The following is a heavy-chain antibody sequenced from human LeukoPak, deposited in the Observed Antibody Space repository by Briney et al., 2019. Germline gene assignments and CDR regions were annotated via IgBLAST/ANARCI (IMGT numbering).Heavy chain of an antibody. D-gene: IGHD1-1*01. CDR2: IHPEGNEK. J-gene: IGHJ4*02. CDR1: GFTFSNFW. Sequence: GGSLRLSCATSGFTFSNFWMSWVRQAPGRGLEWVANIHPEGNEKYHVESVKGRFTISRDNARNLLFLQMNGLRVEETAVYYCARGDDFSGDHWGQETLVTVSS. V-gene: IGHV3-7*04. CDR3: ARGDDFSGDH.